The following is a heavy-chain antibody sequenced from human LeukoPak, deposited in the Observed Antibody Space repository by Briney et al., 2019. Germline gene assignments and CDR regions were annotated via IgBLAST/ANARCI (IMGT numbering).Heavy chain of an antibody. V-gene: IGHV3-7*01. CDR2: IKQDGTEI. D-gene: IGHD5-18*01. J-gene: IGHJ4*02. CDR1: GFTFNNYW. Sequence: GGSLRLSCAASGFTFNNYWMTWFRQAPGKGLEWVANIKQDGTEIFYVDSVRGRFIISRDNAENSLYLQMNSLRVEDTAVYYCARDLAYSRLDYWGQGMLVTVSS. CDR3: ARDLAYSRLDY.